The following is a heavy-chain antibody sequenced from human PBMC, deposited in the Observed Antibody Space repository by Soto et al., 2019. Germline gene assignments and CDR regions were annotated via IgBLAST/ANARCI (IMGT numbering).Heavy chain of an antibody. CDR1: GFTFSRYG. V-gene: IGHV3-33*01. CDR3: ARDPTETNYYYYYMDV. J-gene: IGHJ6*03. D-gene: IGHD1-7*01. Sequence: QVQLVESVGGVVQPGRSLRLSCAASGFTFSRYGMHWVRQAPGKGLEWVAVIWYDGSNKYYEDFVKGRFTISRDNSKNTLYLQMNSLRAEDTAVYYCARDPTETNYYYYYMDVWGKGTTVTVSS. CDR2: IWYDGSNK.